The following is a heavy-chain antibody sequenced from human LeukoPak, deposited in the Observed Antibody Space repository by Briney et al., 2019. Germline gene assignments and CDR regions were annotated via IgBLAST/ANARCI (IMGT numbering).Heavy chain of an antibody. V-gene: IGHV4-34*01. J-gene: IGHJ4*02. D-gene: IGHD3-22*01. CDR3: ARGNNDSSGYYSDFDY. Sequence: PSETLSLTCTVSGGSISSYYWSWIRQPPGKGLEWIGEINHSGSTNYNPSLKSRVTISVDTSKNQFSLKLSSVTAADTAVYYCARGNNDSSGYYSDFDYWGQGTLVTVSS. CDR1: GGSISSYY. CDR2: INHSGST.